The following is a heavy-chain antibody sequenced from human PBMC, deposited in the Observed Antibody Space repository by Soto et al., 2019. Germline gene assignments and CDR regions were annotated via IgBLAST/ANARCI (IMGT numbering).Heavy chain of an antibody. CDR1: GGSISSSSYY. V-gene: IGHV4-39*01. D-gene: IGHD4-17*01. CDR3: ARNYGGNSDP. J-gene: IGHJ5*02. Sequence: SETLSLTGTVSGGSISSSSYYWGWIRQPPGKGLEWIGSIYYSGSTYYNPSLKSRVTISVDTSKNQFSMKLSSVTAADTAVYYCARNYGGNSDPCGQGTLVPVCS. CDR2: IYYSGST.